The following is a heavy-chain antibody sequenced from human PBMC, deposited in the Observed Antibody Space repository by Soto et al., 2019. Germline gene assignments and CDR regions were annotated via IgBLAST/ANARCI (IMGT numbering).Heavy chain of an antibody. CDR1: GGSFSGYY. D-gene: IGHD6-19*01. Sequence: SETLSLTCAVYGGSFSGYYWSWIRQPPGKGLEWIGEINHSGSTNYNPSLKSRVTISVDTSKNQFSLKLSSVTAADTAVYYCARAVAGVFDYWGQGTLVTVS. J-gene: IGHJ4*02. CDR3: ARAVAGVFDY. CDR2: INHSGST. V-gene: IGHV4-34*01.